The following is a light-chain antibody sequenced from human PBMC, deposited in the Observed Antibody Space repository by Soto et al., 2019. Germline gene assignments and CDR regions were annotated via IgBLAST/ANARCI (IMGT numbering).Light chain of an antibody. J-gene: IGKJ1*01. CDR1: HSISNF. V-gene: IGKV1-39*01. CDR2: AAS. Sequence: IHMTQSPSSLSASVGDRVTITCRASHSISNFLNWYQHRPGEAPRLLIYAASSFQSGVPSRFSGNGSETDFTLTISSLQPEDFATYYCQQSYIPPRTFGQGTKVDIK. CDR3: QQSYIPPRT.